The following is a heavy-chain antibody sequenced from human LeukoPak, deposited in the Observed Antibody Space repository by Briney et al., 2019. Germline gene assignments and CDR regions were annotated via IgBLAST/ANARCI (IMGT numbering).Heavy chain of an antibody. Sequence: GGSLRLSCAASGFTFDDYGMSWVRQAPGKGLEWVAVISYDGSNKYYADSVKGRFTISRDNSKNTLYLQMNSLRAEDTAVYYCAKDRELLTVRGVIGDYWGQGTLVTVSS. J-gene: IGHJ4*02. CDR1: GFTFDDYG. V-gene: IGHV3-30*18. D-gene: IGHD3-10*02. CDR3: AKDRELLTVRGVIGDY. CDR2: ISYDGSNK.